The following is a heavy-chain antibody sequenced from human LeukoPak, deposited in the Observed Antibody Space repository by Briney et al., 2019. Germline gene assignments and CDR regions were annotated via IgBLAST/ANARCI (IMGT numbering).Heavy chain of an antibody. J-gene: IGHJ5*02. D-gene: IGHD6-6*01. CDR1: GGSFSGYY. CDR3: ARGRPRGSSGWFDP. Sequence: SETLSLTCAVYGGSFSGYYWSWIRQPPGKGLEWIGEINHSGSTNYNPSLKSRVTISVDTSKNQFSLKLSSVTAADTAVYYCARGRPRGSSGWFDPWGQGTPVTVSS. V-gene: IGHV4-34*01. CDR2: INHSGST.